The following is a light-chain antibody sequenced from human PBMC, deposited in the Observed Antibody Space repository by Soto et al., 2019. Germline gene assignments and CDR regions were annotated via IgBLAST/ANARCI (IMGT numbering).Light chain of an antibody. J-gene: IGKJ1*01. CDR2: YAS. CDR1: QSVGND. V-gene: IGKV3-20*01. CDR3: QQYDSSPRT. Sequence: EIVLTQSPATLSLSPGDRATLSCRASQSVGNDLVWYHQKRGQAPRVLIYYASNRATGIPDRFSGSGSGTDFTLTISRLEPEDFAVYYCQQYDSSPRTFGQGTKVEIQ.